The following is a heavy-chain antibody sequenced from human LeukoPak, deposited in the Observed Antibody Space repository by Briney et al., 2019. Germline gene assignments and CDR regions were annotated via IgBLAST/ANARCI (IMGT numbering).Heavy chain of an antibody. CDR3: ARRLVVATSSDALDV. CDR1: GFTFSTYA. D-gene: IGHD2-15*01. Sequence: GGSLRLSCAASGFTFSTYATHWVRQAPGKGLEWVALISFNGGHQVYADSVKGRFTVSRDNSKNTLSLQIRSLRPDDTAIYYCARRLVVATSSDALDVWGQGTMVTVSS. J-gene: IGHJ3*01. V-gene: IGHV3-30*04. CDR2: ISFNGGHQ.